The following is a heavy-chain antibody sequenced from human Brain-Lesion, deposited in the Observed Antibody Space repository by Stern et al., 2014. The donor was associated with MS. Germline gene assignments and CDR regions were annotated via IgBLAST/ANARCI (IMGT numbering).Heavy chain of an antibody. J-gene: IGHJ6*03. Sequence: EVQLEESGGGLVQPGGSLRLSCAASGFTFSSYAMSWVRQAPGKGLEWVSAISGSGGSTYYADSVKGRFTISRDNSKNTVYLQMNSLRAEDTAVYYCAKGGNLGAARARYYHMDVWGKGTTVTGSS. D-gene: IGHD6-6*01. CDR3: AKGGNLGAARARYYHMDV. CDR1: GFTFSSYA. CDR2: ISGSGGST. V-gene: IGHV3-23*04.